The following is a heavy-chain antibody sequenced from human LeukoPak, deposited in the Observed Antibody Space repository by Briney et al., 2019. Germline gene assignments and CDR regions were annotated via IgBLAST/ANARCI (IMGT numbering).Heavy chain of an antibody. CDR2: INTNTGNP. V-gene: IGHV7-4-1*02. D-gene: IGHD6-19*01. CDR1: GYTFTSYA. J-gene: IGHJ4*02. Sequence: ASVKVSCKASGYTFTSYAMNWMRQAPGQGLEWMGWINTNTGNPTYAQGFTGRFVFSLDTSVSTAYLQSSSLKAEDTAVYYCARDGWQWLVRGGYYFDYWGQGTLVTVSS. CDR3: ARDGWQWLVRGGYYFDY.